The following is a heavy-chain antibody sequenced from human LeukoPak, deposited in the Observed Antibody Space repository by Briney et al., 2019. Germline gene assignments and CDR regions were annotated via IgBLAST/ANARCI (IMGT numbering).Heavy chain of an antibody. Sequence: PGGSLRPSCVASGFTFSTYGMHWVRQAPGNGLEWVAVISYDGSNKYYADSVKGRFSISRDNSKNTLYLQMNSLRAEDTAVYYCAKETGSGSYYEYSFDYWGQGTLVTVSS. D-gene: IGHD3-10*01. CDR1: GFTFSTYG. CDR2: ISYDGSNK. V-gene: IGHV3-30*18. CDR3: AKETGSGSYYEYSFDY. J-gene: IGHJ4*02.